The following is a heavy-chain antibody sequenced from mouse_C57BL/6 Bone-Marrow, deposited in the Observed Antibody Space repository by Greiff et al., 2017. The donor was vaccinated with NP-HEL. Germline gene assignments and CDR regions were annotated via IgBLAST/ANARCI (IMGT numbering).Heavy chain of an antibody. CDR1: GYTFTIYW. CDR2: LHPNSGST. Sequence: QVQLQQPGAELVKPGASVKLSCKASGYTFTIYWMHWVRQRHGQGLEWIGMLHPNSGSTNYNEKFKSKATLTVDKSSSTAYMQLSSLTSEYSAVYYCARGYGAWFAYWGQGTLVTVSA. V-gene: IGHV1-64*01. D-gene: IGHD1-1*01. J-gene: IGHJ3*01. CDR3: ARGYGAWFAY.